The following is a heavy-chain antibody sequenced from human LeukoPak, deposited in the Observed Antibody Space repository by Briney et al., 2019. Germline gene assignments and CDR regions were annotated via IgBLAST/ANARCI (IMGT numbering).Heavy chain of an antibody. V-gene: IGHV3-7*01. CDR3: ARAPVQVVRYHYFDY. CDR1: GFTFSSYW. CDR2: IKQDGSEN. J-gene: IGHJ4*02. D-gene: IGHD3-16*02. Sequence: QPGGSLRLSCAASGFTFSSYWMSWVRQAPGKGLEWVANIKQDGSENYYVDSVKGRFTISRDNAKNTLYVQMSRLRAAETAMYYCARAPVQVVRYHYFDYWGQGTLVTVSS.